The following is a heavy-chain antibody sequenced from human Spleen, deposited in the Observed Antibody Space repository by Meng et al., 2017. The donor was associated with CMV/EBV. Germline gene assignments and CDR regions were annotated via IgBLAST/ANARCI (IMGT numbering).Heavy chain of an antibody. D-gene: IGHD6-13*01. V-gene: IGHV3-30-3*01. CDR1: GFTFSSYA. CDR3: AKVPNLLAAIGTEYYFDY. CDR2: ISYDGSNK. Sequence: GESLKISCAASGFTFSSYAMHWVRQAPGKGLEWVAVISYDGSNKYYADSVKGRFTISRDNSKNTLCLQMNSLRAEDTAVYYCAKVPNLLAAIGTEYYFDYWGQGTLVTVSS. J-gene: IGHJ4*02.